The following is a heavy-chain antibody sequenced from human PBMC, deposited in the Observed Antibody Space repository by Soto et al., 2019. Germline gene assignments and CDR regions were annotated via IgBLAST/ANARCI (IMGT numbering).Heavy chain of an antibody. Sequence: GASVKVSFKASGYTFTSYGISWVRQAPGQGLEWMGWISAYNGNTNYAQKLQGRVTITADESTSAAYMELSSLRSEDTAVYYCASPWYSSSWYSNYYYYGMDVWGQGTTVTVSS. CDR1: GYTFTSYG. J-gene: IGHJ6*02. V-gene: IGHV1-18*01. CDR2: ISAYNGNT. D-gene: IGHD6-13*01. CDR3: ASPWYSSSWYSNYYYYGMDV.